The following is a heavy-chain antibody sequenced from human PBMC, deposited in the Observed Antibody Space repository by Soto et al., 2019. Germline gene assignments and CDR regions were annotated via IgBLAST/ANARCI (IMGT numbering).Heavy chain of an antibody. CDR1: GFTFSNAW. D-gene: IGHD3-22*01. Sequence: GGSLRLSCAASGFTFSNAWMSWVRQAPGKGLEWVGRIKSKTDGGTTDYAAPVKGRFTISRDDSKNTLYLQMNSLKTEDTAVYYCTTDYPWPLYYDSSGYSYYWGQGTLVTVSS. J-gene: IGHJ4*02. CDR3: TTDYPWPLYYDSSGYSYY. CDR2: IKSKTDGGTT. V-gene: IGHV3-15*01.